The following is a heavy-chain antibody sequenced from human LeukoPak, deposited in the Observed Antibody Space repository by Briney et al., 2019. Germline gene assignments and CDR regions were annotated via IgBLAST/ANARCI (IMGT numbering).Heavy chain of an antibody. J-gene: IGHJ4*02. V-gene: IGHV3-74*01. CDR1: GNYW. CDR2: INSDGSWT. Sequence: GGSLRLSCAASGNYWMHWVRQAPGKGLLWVSHINSDGSWTSYADSVKGRFTISKDNAKNTVYLQMNNLRAEDTAVYYCVSFYETDWGRGTLVTVSS. D-gene: IGHD2/OR15-2a*01. CDR3: VSFYETD.